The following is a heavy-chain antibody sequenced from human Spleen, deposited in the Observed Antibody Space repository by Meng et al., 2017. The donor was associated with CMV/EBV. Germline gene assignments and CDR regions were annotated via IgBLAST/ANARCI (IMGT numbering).Heavy chain of an antibody. J-gene: IGHJ5*02. CDR2: IYPGDSDT. V-gene: IGHV5-51*01. Sequence: GGSLRLSCKGSGYSFTSYWIGWVRQMPGKGLEWMGIIYPGDSDTRYSPSFQGQVTLSADKSINTAYLRWSSLRASDTAMYFCARSASPLLAPPFDPWGQGTLVTVSS. CDR1: GYSFTSYW. CDR3: ARSASPLLAPPFDP.